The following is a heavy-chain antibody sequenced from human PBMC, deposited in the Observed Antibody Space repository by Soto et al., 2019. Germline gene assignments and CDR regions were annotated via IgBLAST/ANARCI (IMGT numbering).Heavy chain of an antibody. J-gene: IGHJ4*02. Sequence: ASVKVSCKASGYTFTSYAMHWVRQAPGQRLEWTGWINAGNGNTKYSQKFQGRVTITRDTSASTAYMELSSLRSEDTAVYYCARSPAALYYDSSGYDNWGQGTLVTVSS. CDR2: INAGNGNT. CDR3: ARSPAALYYDSSGYDN. D-gene: IGHD3-22*01. CDR1: GYTFTSYA. V-gene: IGHV1-3*01.